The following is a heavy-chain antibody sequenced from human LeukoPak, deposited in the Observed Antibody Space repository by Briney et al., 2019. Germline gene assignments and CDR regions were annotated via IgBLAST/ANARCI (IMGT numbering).Heavy chain of an antibody. D-gene: IGHD4-11*01. CDR3: TGHHQAYSRTY. CDR2: ISTDASST. V-gene: IGHV3-74*01. CDR1: GFTFSSYW. J-gene: IGHJ4*02. Sequence: PGGSLRLSCAGSGFTFSSYWMHWVRQAPGKGLVWVSRISTDASSTTYADSVKGRFTISRDNAKGTLYLQMNSLRAEDTAVYYCTGHHQAYSRTYWGQGTLVTVSS.